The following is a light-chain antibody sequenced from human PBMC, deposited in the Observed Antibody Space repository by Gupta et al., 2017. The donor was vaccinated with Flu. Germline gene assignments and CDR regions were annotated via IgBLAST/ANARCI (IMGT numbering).Light chain of an antibody. J-gene: IGLJ3*02. V-gene: IGLV3-25*03. CDR2: KDS. Sequence: GKTARITCSGDALPKQYAYWYQQKPGQAPVLVIYKDSERLSGIPERFSGSSSVTTVTLTISGVQAEDEADYYCQSADSSGSFWVFGGGTKLTVL. CDR1: ALPKQY. CDR3: QSADSSGSFWV.